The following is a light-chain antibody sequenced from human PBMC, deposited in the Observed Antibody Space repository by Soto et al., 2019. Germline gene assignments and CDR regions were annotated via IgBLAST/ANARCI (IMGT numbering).Light chain of an antibody. V-gene: IGKV3-15*01. Sequence: ILMTQSPVTLSVSPGDSATLSCRASQSIGGNLAWYQQKPGQAPRLLIYAASTRVTGLPGRFSGRGSGTEFTLTISGLQSEDFAIYYCQHYTNWPPITFGQGTRLEIK. CDR1: QSIGGN. J-gene: IGKJ5*01. CDR2: AAS. CDR3: QHYTNWPPIT.